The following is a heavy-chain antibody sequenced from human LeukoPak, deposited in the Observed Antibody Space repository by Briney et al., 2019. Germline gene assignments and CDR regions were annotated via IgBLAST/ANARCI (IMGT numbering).Heavy chain of an antibody. CDR3: ARDGFHDFWSGYYLNWFDP. CDR2: IYTSGST. CDR1: GGSISSYY. V-gene: IGHV4-4*07. Sequence: PSETLSLTCTVSGGSISSYYWSWIRQPAGKGLEWIRRIYTSGSTNYNPSLKSRVTMSVDTSKNQFSLKLSSVTAADTAVYYCARDGFHDFWSGYYLNWFDPWGQGTLVTVSS. D-gene: IGHD3-3*01. J-gene: IGHJ5*02.